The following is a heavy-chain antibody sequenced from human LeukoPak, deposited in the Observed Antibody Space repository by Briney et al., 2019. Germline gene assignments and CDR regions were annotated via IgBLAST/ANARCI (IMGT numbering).Heavy chain of an antibody. J-gene: IGHJ4*02. CDR3: ASLFPPYYYDSSGYNTDY. D-gene: IGHD3-22*01. V-gene: IGHV4-39*01. CDR2: TYYSGST. Sequence: SETLSLTCTVSGGSISSSSYYWGWIRQPPGKGLEWIGSTYYSGSTYYNPSLKSRVTISVDTSKNQFSLKLSSVTAADTAVYYCASLFPPYYYDSSGYNTDYWGQGTLVTVSS. CDR1: GGSISSSSYY.